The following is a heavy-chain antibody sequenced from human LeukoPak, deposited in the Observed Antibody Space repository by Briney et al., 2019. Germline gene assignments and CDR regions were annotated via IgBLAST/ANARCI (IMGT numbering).Heavy chain of an antibody. CDR2: ISSSSSYI. V-gene: IGHV3-21*01. Sequence: PGGSLRLSCAASGFTFSSYSMNWVRQAPGKGLEWVSSISSSSSYIYYADSVKDRFTISRDNANNSLYLQMNSLRAEDTAVYYCARALRIMITFGGVTHDAFDIWGQGTMVTVSS. CDR1: GFTFSSYS. D-gene: IGHD3-16*01. J-gene: IGHJ3*02. CDR3: ARALRIMITFGGVTHDAFDI.